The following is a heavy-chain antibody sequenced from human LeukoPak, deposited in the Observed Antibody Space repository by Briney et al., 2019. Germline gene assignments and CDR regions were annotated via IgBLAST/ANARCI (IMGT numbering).Heavy chain of an antibody. Sequence: ASVKVSCKASGYTFTSYYMHWVRQAPGQGLEWMGIINPSGGSTSYAQKFQGRVTMTRVTSTSTVYMELSSLRSEDTAVYYCARDSSVRGVTLNWFDPWGQGTLVTVSS. J-gene: IGHJ5*02. D-gene: IGHD3-10*01. CDR1: GYTFTSYY. CDR2: INPSGGST. V-gene: IGHV1-46*01. CDR3: ARDSSVRGVTLNWFDP.